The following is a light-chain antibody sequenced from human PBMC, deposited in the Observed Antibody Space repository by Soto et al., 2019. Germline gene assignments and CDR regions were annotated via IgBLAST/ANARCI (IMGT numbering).Light chain of an antibody. V-gene: IGKV1-5*01. CDR2: DAS. J-gene: IGKJ1*01. CDR3: HQYKSYPWT. CDR1: ESVSSW. Sequence: DIHMTHSPSTLSASVGDRVTINCRASESVSSWLAWYQQKPGNAPKLLIYDASTLESRVPSRFSGSGSATAFSLTIRSLQPDAFASYYCHQYKSYPWTFGQGTKVDIK.